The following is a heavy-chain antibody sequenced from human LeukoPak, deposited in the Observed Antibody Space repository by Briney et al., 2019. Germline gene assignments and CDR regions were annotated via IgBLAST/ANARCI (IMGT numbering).Heavy chain of an antibody. CDR1: GGSVSSGSYY. CDR3: ARSWQLGYFDY. J-gene: IGHJ4*02. V-gene: IGHV4-61*01. Sequence: PSETLSLTCTVSGGSVSSGSYYWSWIRQPPGKGLEWIGYIYYSGSTNYNPSLKRRVTISVDTSKNQFSLRLSSVTAADTAVYYCARSWQLGYFDYWGQGTLVTVSS. CDR2: IYYSGST. D-gene: IGHD6-13*01.